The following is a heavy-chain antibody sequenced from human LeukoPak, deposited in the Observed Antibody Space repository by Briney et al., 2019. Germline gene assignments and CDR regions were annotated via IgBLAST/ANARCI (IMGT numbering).Heavy chain of an antibody. V-gene: IGHV1-69*04. Sequence: GASVKVSCKASGGTFSSYAISWVRQAPGQGLEWMGRIIPILGIANYAQKFQGRVTITADKSTSTAYMELSSLRSEDTAVYYCASPSGSYYFYYFDYWGQGTLVTVSS. CDR1: GGTFSSYA. J-gene: IGHJ4*02. D-gene: IGHD1-26*01. CDR2: IIPILGIA. CDR3: ASPSGSYYFYYFDY.